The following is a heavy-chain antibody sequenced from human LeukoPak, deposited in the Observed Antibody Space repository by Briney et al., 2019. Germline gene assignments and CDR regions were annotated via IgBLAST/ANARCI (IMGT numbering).Heavy chain of an antibody. Sequence: ASVKVSCKASGYTFTSYGISWVRQAPGQGLEWMGWISAYNGNTNYAQKLQGRVTITTDTSTSTAYMELRSLRSDDTAVYYCARDRHDYGDYPGRNWGQGTLVTVSS. D-gene: IGHD4-17*01. CDR1: GYTFTSYG. V-gene: IGHV1-18*01. CDR3: ARDRHDYGDYPGRN. CDR2: ISAYNGNT. J-gene: IGHJ4*02.